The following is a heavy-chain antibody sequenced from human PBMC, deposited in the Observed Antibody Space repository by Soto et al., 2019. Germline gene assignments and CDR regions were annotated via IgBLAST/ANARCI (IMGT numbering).Heavy chain of an antibody. Sequence: SETLSLTCTVSDGSTGSTDYCCDWIRLPPGKGLEWIGSVCYSGNTYYNPSLKSRVTLSGDTSKTHFSLKVNSVTAADSAVYYCARRRGLYDYFDYWGQGTQLTVSS. D-gene: IGHD4-17*01. V-gene: IGHV4-39*02. CDR1: DGSTGSTDYC. CDR2: VCYSGNT. CDR3: ARRRGLYDYFDY. J-gene: IGHJ4*02.